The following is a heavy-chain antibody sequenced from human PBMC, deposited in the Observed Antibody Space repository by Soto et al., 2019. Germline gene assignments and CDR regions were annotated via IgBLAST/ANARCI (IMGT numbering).Heavy chain of an antibody. J-gene: IGHJ4*02. CDR3: ARDRGYYYGSGRGGEKFDC. D-gene: IGHD3-10*01. Sequence: QVQLVQSGAEVKKPGASVKVSCKASGYTFTSYGISWVRQAPGQGLEWMGWISAYNGNTNYAQKLQGRVTMTTDTSTSTAYMELRSLRSDDTAVYYCARDRGYYYGSGRGGEKFDCWGQGTLVTVSS. CDR1: GYTFTSYG. CDR2: ISAYNGNT. V-gene: IGHV1-18*04.